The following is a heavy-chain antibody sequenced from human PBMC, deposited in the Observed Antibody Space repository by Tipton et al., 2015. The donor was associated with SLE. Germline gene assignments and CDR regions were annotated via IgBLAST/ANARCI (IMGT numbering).Heavy chain of an antibody. J-gene: IGHJ6*02. Sequence: SLRLSCAASGFTFSSYDMHGVRQAPGKGLEWVAVISYDGSNKYYADSVKGRFTISRDNSKNTLYLQMNSLRAEDTAVYYCAGRIGGYYGMDVWGQGTTVPVSS. V-gene: IGHV3-30*04. CDR2: ISYDGSNK. CDR1: GFTFSSYD. D-gene: IGHD2-15*01. CDR3: AGRIGGYYGMDV.